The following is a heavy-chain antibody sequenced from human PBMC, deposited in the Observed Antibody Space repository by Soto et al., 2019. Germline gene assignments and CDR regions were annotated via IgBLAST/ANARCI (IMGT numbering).Heavy chain of an antibody. D-gene: IGHD1-7*01. CDR3: ASRDPGTSVDY. CDR2: IYRTGST. CDR1: GGSFTSNNW. J-gene: IGHJ4*02. V-gene: IGHV4-4*02. Sequence: SSETLSLTCAVSGGSFTSNNWWTWVRQPPGQGLEWIGEIYRTGSTNYNPSLKSRVTISLDKSENQFSLKVTSLTAADTAVYYCASRDPGTSVDYWGQGTLVTVSS.